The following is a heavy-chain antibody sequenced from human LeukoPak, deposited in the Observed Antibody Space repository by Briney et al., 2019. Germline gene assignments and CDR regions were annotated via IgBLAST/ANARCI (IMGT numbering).Heavy chain of an antibody. V-gene: IGHV3-30-3*01. CDR2: ISYDGTNK. CDR1: GFTFSNYA. CDR3: ARAPMSYDSSGFGGAFDI. Sequence: GSLRLSCAASGFTFSNYAMHWVRQAPGKGLEWVAVISYDGTNKYYADSVKGRFTISRDNSKNTMYLQMNSLRAEDTAMYYCARAPMSYDSSGFGGAFDIWGQGTMVTVSS. D-gene: IGHD3-22*01. J-gene: IGHJ3*02.